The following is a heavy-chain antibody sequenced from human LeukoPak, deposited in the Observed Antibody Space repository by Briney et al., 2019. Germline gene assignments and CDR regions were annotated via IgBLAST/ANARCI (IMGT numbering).Heavy chain of an antibody. D-gene: IGHD6-19*01. CDR1: GGSFSGYY. CDR2: INYSGST. CDR3: AREYSSGWRAFDF. V-gene: IGHV4-34*01. J-gene: IGHJ4*02. Sequence: SETLSLTCAVYGGSFSGYYWSWIRQPPGKGLEWIGEINYSGSTNYTPSPKSRVTISVDTSKNQFSLKLSSVTAADTAVYYCAREYSSGWRAFDFWGQGTLVTVSS.